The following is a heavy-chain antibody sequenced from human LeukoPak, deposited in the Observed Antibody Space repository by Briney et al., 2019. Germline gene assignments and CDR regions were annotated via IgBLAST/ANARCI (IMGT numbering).Heavy chain of an antibody. Sequence: GGSLRLSCAASGFTFSSYAMHWVRQAPGKGLEYVSAISSNGGSTYYANSVKGRFTISRDNSENTLYLQMGSLRAEDMAVYYCARDSYSSGYQNYFDYWGQGTLVTVSS. CDR3: ARDSYSSGYQNYFDY. V-gene: IGHV3-64*01. CDR2: ISSNGGST. CDR1: GFTFSSYA. D-gene: IGHD3-22*01. J-gene: IGHJ4*02.